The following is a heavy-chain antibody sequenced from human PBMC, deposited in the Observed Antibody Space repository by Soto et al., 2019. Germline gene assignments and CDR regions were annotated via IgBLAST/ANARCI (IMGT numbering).Heavy chain of an antibody. J-gene: IGHJ4*02. Sequence: SETLSLTCSVSGGSMNTYYWSWIRQPPGKGLEWTGYIYSSGSTNYKLSLKSRVVFSVDTSKNQFSLKLSSVTAADTAVYYCARGSGNPFDYWGQGTLVTVSS. V-gene: IGHV4-59*01. CDR2: IYSSGST. CDR3: ARGSGNPFDY. CDR1: GGSMNTYY. D-gene: IGHD2-15*01.